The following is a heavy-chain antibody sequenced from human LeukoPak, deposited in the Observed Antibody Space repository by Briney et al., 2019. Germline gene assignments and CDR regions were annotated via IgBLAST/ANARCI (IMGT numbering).Heavy chain of an antibody. Sequence: GGSLRLSCAASGFTFDDYAMHWVRQAPGKGLEWVSGISWNSGSIGYADSVKGRFTISRDNAKNSLYLQMNSLRAEDTAVYYCARVPSGTINYFDYWGQGTLVTVSS. CDR1: GFTFDDYA. J-gene: IGHJ4*02. CDR2: ISWNSGSI. V-gene: IGHV3-9*01. D-gene: IGHD6-25*01. CDR3: ARVPSGTINYFDY.